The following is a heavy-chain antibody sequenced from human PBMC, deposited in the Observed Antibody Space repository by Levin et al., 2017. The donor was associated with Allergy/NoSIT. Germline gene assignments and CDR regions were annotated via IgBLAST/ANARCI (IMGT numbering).Heavy chain of an antibody. CDR2: ISGSGGST. J-gene: IGHJ1*01. Sequence: GGSLRLSCAASGFTFSSYAMSWVRQAPGKGLEWVSAISGSGGSTYYADSVKGRFTISRDNSKNTLYLQMNSLRAEDTAVYYCAKGRNGGNSRDDWYFQHWGQGTLVTVSS. D-gene: IGHD4-23*01. CDR1: GFTFSSYA. CDR3: AKGRNGGNSRDDWYFQH. V-gene: IGHV3-23*01.